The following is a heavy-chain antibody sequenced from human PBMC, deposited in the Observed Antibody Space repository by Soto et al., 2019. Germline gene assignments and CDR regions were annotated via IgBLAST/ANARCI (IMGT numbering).Heavy chain of an antibody. V-gene: IGHV1-69*13. CDR1: GGTFSSYA. J-gene: IGHJ5*02. D-gene: IGHD1-1*01. Sequence: SVKVSCKASGGTFSSYAISWVRQAPGQGLXWMGGIIXIXGXXXYXXXFQGRVTITADESTSTAYMELSSLRSEDTAVYYCARGKLVLNWFDPWGQGTLVTVSS. CDR2: IIXIXGXX. CDR3: ARGKLVLNWFDP.